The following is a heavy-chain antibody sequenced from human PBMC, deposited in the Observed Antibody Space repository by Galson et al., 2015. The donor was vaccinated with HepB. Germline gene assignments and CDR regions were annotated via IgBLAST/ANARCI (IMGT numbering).Heavy chain of an antibody. Sequence: SLRLSCAASGFTFSSYGMHWVRQAPGKGLEWVAVIWYDGSNKYYADSVKGRFTISRDNSKNTLYLQMNSLRAEDTAVYYCARDLSSRGYSGYDLDYWGQGTLVTVSS. CDR3: ARDLSSRGYSGYDLDY. CDR1: GFTFSSYG. CDR2: IWYDGSNK. V-gene: IGHV3-33*01. J-gene: IGHJ4*02. D-gene: IGHD5-12*01.